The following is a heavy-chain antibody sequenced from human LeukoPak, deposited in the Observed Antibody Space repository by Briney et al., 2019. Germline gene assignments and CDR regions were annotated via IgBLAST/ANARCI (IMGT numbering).Heavy chain of an antibody. CDR3: GRDRVRLESIPHSCGMDV. CDR1: GCILGEDA. J-gene: IGHJ6*02. CDR2: SKCKTYGATK. Sequence: GGSLRLSFISSGCILGEDAVSWLRQAPGKGLEGVGVSKCKTYGATKFYAISVRESYNISRDDSVSVGSLQMKSLKSEDTGVYYWGRDRVRLESIPHSCGMDVWGQGTTVTVSS. D-gene: IGHD1-1*01. V-gene: IGHV3-49*03.